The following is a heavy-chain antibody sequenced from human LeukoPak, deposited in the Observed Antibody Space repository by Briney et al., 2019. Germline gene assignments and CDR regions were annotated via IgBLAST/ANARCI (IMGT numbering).Heavy chain of an antibody. CDR2: IYHSGST. Sequence: SETLSLTCTVSGAAVRSGNYYWSWIRQPPGKELEWIGYIYHSGSTNYNPSLKSRVTISVDTSKNQFSLKLSSVTAADTAVYYCARSSATYGYPGYFDYWGQGTLITVSS. J-gene: IGHJ4*02. V-gene: IGHV4-61*01. D-gene: IGHD5-18*01. CDR3: ARSSATYGYPGYFDY. CDR1: GAAVRSGNYY.